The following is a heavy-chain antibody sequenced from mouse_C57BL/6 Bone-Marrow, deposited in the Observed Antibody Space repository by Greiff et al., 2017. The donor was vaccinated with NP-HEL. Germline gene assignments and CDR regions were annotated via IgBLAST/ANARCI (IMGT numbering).Heavy chain of an antibody. V-gene: IGHV1-39*01. CDR1: GYSFTDYN. CDR2: INPNYGTT. Sequence: EVKLQESGPELVKPGASVKISCKASGYSFTDYNMNWVKQSNGKSLEWIGVINPNYGTTSYNQKFKGKATLTVDQSSSTAYMQLNSLTSEDSAVYYCARHGNPNYYAMDYWGQGTSVTVSS. CDR3: ARHGNPNYYAMDY. D-gene: IGHD2-1*01. J-gene: IGHJ4*01.